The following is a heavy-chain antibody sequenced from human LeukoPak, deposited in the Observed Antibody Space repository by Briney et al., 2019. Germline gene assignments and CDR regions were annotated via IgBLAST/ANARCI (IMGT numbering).Heavy chain of an antibody. CDR3: ARDDGSTGHAFDI. V-gene: IGHV3-30*04. CDR2: ISYDGTNK. Sequence: GGSLRLSCAASGFTFSSYAMHWVRQAPGKGLEWVAVISYDGTNKFYADSVKGRFTISRDNSKNTLYLQMNSLRAEDTAVYYCARDDGSTGHAFDIWGQGTMVTVSS. J-gene: IGHJ3*02. CDR1: GFTFSSYA.